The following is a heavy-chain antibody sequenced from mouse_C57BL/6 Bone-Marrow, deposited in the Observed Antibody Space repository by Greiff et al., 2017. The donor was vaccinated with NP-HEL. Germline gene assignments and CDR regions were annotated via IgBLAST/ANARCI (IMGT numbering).Heavy chain of an antibody. Sequence: VKLMESGAELVRPGASVTLSCKASGYTFTDYEMHWVKQTPVHGLEWIGAIDPDTGGTAYNQKFQGKAILTADKSSSTAYMELRSLTSEDSAVYYCTRSGGSSYWFAYWGQGTLVTVSA. V-gene: IGHV1-15*01. CDR1: GYTFTDYE. CDR3: TRSGGSSYWFAY. D-gene: IGHD1-1*01. CDR2: IDPDTGGT. J-gene: IGHJ3*01.